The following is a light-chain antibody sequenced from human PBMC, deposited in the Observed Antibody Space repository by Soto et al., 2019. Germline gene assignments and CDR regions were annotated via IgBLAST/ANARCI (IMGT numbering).Light chain of an antibody. Sequence: AIRMTQSPSSLSASTGDRVTITCRASQGISSYLAWYQQKPGKAPKLLIYAASTLQSGVPSRFSVSGSGTDFTLTISSLQSEDFATYYCQQYYSYPFTFGPGTKVYIK. CDR3: QQYYSYPFT. CDR1: QGISSY. CDR2: AAS. V-gene: IGKV1-8*01. J-gene: IGKJ3*01.